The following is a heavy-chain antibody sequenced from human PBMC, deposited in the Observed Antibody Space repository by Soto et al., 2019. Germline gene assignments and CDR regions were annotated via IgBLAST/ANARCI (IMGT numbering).Heavy chain of an antibody. V-gene: IGHV3-23*01. CDR3: AKPRLVAGLIKYVDFAS. D-gene: IGHD6-19*01. CDR2: INSSGGST. Sequence: EVQLLESGGGLVRPGGSLRLSCAASGITLSSYAVTWLRQAPGKGLEWVGGINSSGGSTSYAVAVKGRFTISRDNSKNTLTLQMNSLRAEDTAVYYCAKPRLVAGLIKYVDFASWGQGTLVTVSS. CDR1: GITLSSYA. J-gene: IGHJ4*02.